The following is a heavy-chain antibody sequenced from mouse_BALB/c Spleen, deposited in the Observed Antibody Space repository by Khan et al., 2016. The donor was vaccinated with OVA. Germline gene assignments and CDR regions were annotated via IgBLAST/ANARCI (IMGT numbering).Heavy chain of an antibody. J-gene: IGHJ3*01. CDR3: TRSGERCFAY. V-gene: IGHV1-80*01. Sequence: QVQLQQSGPELVRPGSSMKISCKASGYAFSNYCMNWVRQGPGQGLEWIGQIYPCDGNTNYNGKFKDKATLTADKSSSTAYMQLSSLTSEDSADYFCTRSGERCFAYWGQGTLVTVSA. CDR2: IYPCDGNT. CDR1: GYAFSNYC.